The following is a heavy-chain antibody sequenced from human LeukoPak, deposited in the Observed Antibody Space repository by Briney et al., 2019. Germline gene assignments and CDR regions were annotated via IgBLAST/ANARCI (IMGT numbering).Heavy chain of an antibody. V-gene: IGHV4-59*01. CDR2: IHYSGYT. Sequence: LRLFCAASGFTFSSYGFHWVRQAPGKGLEWLGYIHYSGYTNYNPSLKSRVTISVDTSKHQFSLTLSSVTAADTAVYYCARHWGSDWYFDLWGRGTLVTVSS. J-gene: IGHJ2*01. CDR1: GFTFSSYG. CDR3: ARHWGSDWYFDL. D-gene: IGHD7-27*01.